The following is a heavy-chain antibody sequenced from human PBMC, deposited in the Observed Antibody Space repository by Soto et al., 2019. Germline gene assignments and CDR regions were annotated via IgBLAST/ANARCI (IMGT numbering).Heavy chain of an antibody. CDR1: GFTFSGSA. CDR3: TRGYGDYVRDY. D-gene: IGHD4-17*01. Sequence: EVQLVESGGGLVQPGGSLKLSCAVSGFTFSGSAMHWVRQASGKGLEWVGRIRSKSNSYATAYAASVKGRFTISRDDSKNTAYLQMNSLKTEDTAVYYCTRGYGDYVRDYWGQGTVVTVYS. J-gene: IGHJ4*02. CDR2: IRSKSNSYAT. V-gene: IGHV3-73*01.